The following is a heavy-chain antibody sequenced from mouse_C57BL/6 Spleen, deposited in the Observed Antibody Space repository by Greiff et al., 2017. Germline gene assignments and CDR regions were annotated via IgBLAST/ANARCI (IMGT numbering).Heavy chain of an antibody. V-gene: IGHV7-3*01. J-gene: IGHJ3*01. CDR2: IRNKANGYTT. CDR3: ARGRGYYGFAY. Sequence: EVQRVESGGGLVQPGGSLSLSCAASGFTFTDYYMSWVRQPPGKALEWLGFIRNKANGYTTEYSASVKGRFTISRDNSQSILYLQMNALRAEDSATYYCARGRGYYGFAYWGQGTLVTVSA. CDR1: GFTFTDYY. D-gene: IGHD2-3*01.